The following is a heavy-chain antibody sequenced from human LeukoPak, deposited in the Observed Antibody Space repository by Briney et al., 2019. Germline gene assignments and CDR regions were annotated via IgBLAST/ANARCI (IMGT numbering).Heavy chain of an antibody. CDR1: GFTVSSNF. D-gene: IGHD2-15*01. J-gene: IGHJ4*02. V-gene: IGHV3-53*01. Sequence: GGSLRLSCAASGFTVSSNFMSWVRQAPGKGLEWVSVIYSGGSTYYADSVKGRFTISRDNSKNTLYLQMDSLRAEDTAVYYCARGRYCSGGSCYGYDWGQGTLVTVSS. CDR3: ARGRYCSGGSCYGYD. CDR2: IYSGGST.